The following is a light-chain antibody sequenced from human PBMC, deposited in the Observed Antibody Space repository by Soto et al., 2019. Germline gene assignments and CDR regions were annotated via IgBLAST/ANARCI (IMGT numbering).Light chain of an antibody. Sequence: EIVMTQSPATLSVSPGERATLSCRASQSVSSKLAWYQQKPGQAPRLLIYRASTRATDIPARFSGSGSGTEFTLTISSLQSEDFAVYSCQQYGFSPISFGQGTRLEIK. J-gene: IGKJ5*01. CDR3: QQYGFSPIS. V-gene: IGKV3-15*01. CDR1: QSVSSK. CDR2: RAS.